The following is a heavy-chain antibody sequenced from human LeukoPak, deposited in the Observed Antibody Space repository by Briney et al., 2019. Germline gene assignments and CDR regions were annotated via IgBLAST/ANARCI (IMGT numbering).Heavy chain of an antibody. V-gene: IGHV3-7*01. CDR3: ATWGDTTAEYFQR. J-gene: IGHJ1*01. Sequence: YYVDSVKGRFTISRDNAQNSTYLQMNSLRVEDTAVYYCATWGDTTAEYFQRWGQGTLVTVSS. D-gene: IGHD2-21*02.